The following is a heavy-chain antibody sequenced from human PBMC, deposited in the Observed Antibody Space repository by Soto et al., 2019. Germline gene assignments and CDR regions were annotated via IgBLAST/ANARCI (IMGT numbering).Heavy chain of an antibody. J-gene: IGHJ4*02. V-gene: IGHV3-72*01. CDR3: ARFSGSYTRGLDY. Sequence: EVQLVESGGGLVQPGGSLRLACAASGFTFSDHYREWVRQAPGKGLSWFGRSRNKANSYSTEYAESGKVRFTISRDESKNSLYLQMNSLKTEDTAVYYCARFSGSYTRGLDYWGQGTLVTVSS. D-gene: IGHD1-26*01. CDR2: SRNKANSYST. CDR1: GFTFSDHY.